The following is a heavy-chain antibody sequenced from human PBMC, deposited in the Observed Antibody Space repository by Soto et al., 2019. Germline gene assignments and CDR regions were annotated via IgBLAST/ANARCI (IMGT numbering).Heavy chain of an antibody. CDR2: IYSSGST. CDR1: GGSISSGDYY. CDR3: TTVRGYDFSSRNRHYYDMDV. D-gene: IGHD3-3*01. Sequence: SETLSLTCTVSGGSISSGDYYWSWIRQPPGKGLEWIGYIYSSGSTYYNPSIKSRVTISVDTSKNQFSLKLSSVTAADTAVYYCTTVRGYDFSSRNRHYYDMDVWGQGTTVTVSS. V-gene: IGHV4-30-4*01. J-gene: IGHJ6*02.